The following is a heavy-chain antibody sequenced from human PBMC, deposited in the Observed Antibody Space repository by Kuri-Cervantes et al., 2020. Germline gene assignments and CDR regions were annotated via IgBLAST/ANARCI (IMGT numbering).Heavy chain of an antibody. CDR2: ILYDGTKQ. Sequence: LSLTCTVSGGSISSSSYYWGWIRQPPGKGLEWVAVILYDGTKQYYADSARGRFTISRDNSRNTVYLQMNSLRTDDTATYYCARDLGYCTGGACIPDFWGQGTLVTVSS. CDR3: ARDLGYCTGGACIPDF. CDR1: GGSISSSS. J-gene: IGHJ4*02. D-gene: IGHD2-8*02. V-gene: IGHV3-30*03.